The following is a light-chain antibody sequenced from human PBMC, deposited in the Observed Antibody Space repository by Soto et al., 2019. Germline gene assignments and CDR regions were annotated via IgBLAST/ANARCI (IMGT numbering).Light chain of an antibody. J-gene: IGKJ2*01. V-gene: IGKV3-11*01. CDR3: QLRSSWPPYT. CDR1: QSVGTY. Sequence: ELVLTQSPATLSLSPGEGASLSCWASQSVGTYMAWYQHKPSQPPRLLIYDASKRATGVPARFSGSGSGTNFTFTISSLEPADFALYFCQLRSSWPPYTFAQGTKVDIK. CDR2: DAS.